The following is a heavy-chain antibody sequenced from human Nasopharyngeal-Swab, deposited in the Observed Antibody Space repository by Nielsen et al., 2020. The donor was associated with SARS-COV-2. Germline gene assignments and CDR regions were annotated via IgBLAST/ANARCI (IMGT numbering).Heavy chain of an antibody. CDR1: GFTFSSYA. CDR3: ARARGGGYFDPFDY. Sequence: LSLTCAASGFTFSSYAMHWVRQAPGKGLEWVAVISYDGSNKYYADSVKGRFTISRDNSKNTLYLQMNSLRAEDTAVYYCARARGGGYFDPFDYWGQGTLVTVSS. D-gene: IGHD3-9*01. J-gene: IGHJ4*02. CDR2: ISYDGSNK. V-gene: IGHV3-30*04.